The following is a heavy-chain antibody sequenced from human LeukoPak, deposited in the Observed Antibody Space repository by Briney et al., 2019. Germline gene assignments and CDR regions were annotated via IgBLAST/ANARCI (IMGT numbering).Heavy chain of an antibody. CDR1: GYTFTSYY. Sequence: ASVKVSCKASGYTFTSYYMHWVRQAPGQGLEWMGIINPSGGSTSYAQKFQGRVTMTRDTSTSTVYMELSSLRSEDTAVYYCARPGYSSGWCFEYFQHWGQGTLVTVSS. CDR3: ARPGYSSGWCFEYFQH. D-gene: IGHD6-19*01. V-gene: IGHV1-46*01. J-gene: IGHJ1*01. CDR2: INPSGGST.